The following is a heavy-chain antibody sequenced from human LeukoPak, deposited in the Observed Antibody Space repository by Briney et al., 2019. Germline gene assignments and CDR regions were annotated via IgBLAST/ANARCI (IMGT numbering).Heavy chain of an antibody. J-gene: IGHJ6*03. D-gene: IGHD5-12*01. V-gene: IGHV3-30*04. CDR3: VRRSGYDNYYYYYYMDV. CDR1: GFTFSSST. Sequence: GGSLRLSCAASGFTFSSSTMHWVRQAPGKGLERVAVISYDGSNKYYADSVKGRFTISRDNAKNSLYLQMNSLRAEDTAVYYCVRRSGYDNYYYYYYMDVWGKGTTVTVSS. CDR2: ISYDGSNK.